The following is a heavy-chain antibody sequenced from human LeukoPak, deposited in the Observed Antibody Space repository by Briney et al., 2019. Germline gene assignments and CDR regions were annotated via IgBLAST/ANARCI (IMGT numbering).Heavy chain of an antibody. CDR2: FDPEDGET. J-gene: IGHJ4*02. V-gene: IGHV1-24*01. D-gene: IGHD3-22*01. CDR3: ATWNYYDSSGYYQYFEY. CDR1: GYTLTELS. Sequence: GASVKVSCKVSGYTLTELSMHLVRQAPGKGLEWMGGFDPEDGETIYAQKFQGRVTMTEDTSTDTAYMELSSLRSEDTAVYYCATWNYYDSSGYYQYFEYWGQGTLVTVSS.